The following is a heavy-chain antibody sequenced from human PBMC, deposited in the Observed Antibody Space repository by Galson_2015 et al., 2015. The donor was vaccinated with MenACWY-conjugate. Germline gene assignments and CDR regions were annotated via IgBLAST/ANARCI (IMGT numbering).Heavy chain of an antibody. Sequence: PALVKPTQTLTLTCTFSGFSLSTSGLCVSWIRQPPGKALEWLARIDWDDDKYYSTSLKTRLTISKDTSKNQVVLTMTNMDPVDTATYYCARSTARFHYYYGMDVWGQGTTVTVSS. CDR3: ARSTARFHYYYGMDV. D-gene: IGHD6-6*01. V-gene: IGHV2-70*11. J-gene: IGHJ6*02. CDR1: GFSLSTSGLC. CDR2: IDWDDDK.